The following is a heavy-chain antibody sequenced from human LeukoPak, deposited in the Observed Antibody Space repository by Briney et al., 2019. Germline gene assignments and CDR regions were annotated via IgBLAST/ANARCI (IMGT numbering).Heavy chain of an antibody. D-gene: IGHD6-6*01. Sequence: PGGSLRLSCAASGFTFSSYWMHWVRQAPGKGLVWVSRINTDGSSTSYADSVKGRFTISRDNAKNTLYLQMNSLRAEDTAVYYCARDPTIMSIAVLWNSDYPDYWGQGTLVTVSS. CDR2: INTDGSST. J-gene: IGHJ4*02. CDR1: GFTFSSYW. CDR3: ARDPTIMSIAVLWNSDYPDY. V-gene: IGHV3-74*01.